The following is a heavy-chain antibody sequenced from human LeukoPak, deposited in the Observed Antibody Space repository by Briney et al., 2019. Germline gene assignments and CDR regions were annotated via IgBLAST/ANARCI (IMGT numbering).Heavy chain of an antibody. Sequence: ASVKVSCKASGYTFTSYDINWVRQATGQGLEWMGWMNPNSGNTGYAQKFQGRVTMTRNTSISTAYMELSSLRSEDTAVYYCARGLEDYYDSQTPAPDYWGQGTLVTVSS. V-gene: IGHV1-8*01. CDR3: ARGLEDYYDSQTPAPDY. CDR1: GYTFTSYD. J-gene: IGHJ4*02. CDR2: MNPNSGNT. D-gene: IGHD3-22*01.